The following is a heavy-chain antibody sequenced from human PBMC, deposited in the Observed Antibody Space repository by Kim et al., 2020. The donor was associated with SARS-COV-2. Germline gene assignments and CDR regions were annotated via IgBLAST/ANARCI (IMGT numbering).Heavy chain of an antibody. V-gene: IGHV3-23*01. CDR3: AKDGSSGWYSLYYFDY. CDR2: ISGSGGST. CDR1: GFTFSSYA. D-gene: IGHD6-19*01. Sequence: GGSLRLSCAASGFTFSSYAMSWVHQAPGKGLEWVSAISGSGGSTYYADSVKGRFTISRDNSKNTLYLQMNSLRAEDTAVYYCAKDGSSGWYSLYYFDYWGQGTLVTVSS. J-gene: IGHJ4*02.